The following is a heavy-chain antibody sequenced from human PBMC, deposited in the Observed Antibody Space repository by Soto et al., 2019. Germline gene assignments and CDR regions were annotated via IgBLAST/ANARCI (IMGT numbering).Heavy chain of an antibody. J-gene: IGHJ4*02. D-gene: IGHD3-16*02. CDR1: GFTFTSYA. Sequence: QVPLVESGGSVVQPGRSLRLSCEASGFTFTSYAIHWVRQAPGRGLEWVAVISYDGINEYYADSVKGRFTISRDNSKNTLFLQMSSLRVEDTAVYYCARDRLRLGELSLIGYFDYWGQGTLVTVSS. CDR2: ISYDGINE. V-gene: IGHV3-30*15. CDR3: ARDRLRLGELSLIGYFDY.